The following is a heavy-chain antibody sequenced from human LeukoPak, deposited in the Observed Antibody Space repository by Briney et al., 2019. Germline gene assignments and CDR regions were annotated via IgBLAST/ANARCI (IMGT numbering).Heavy chain of an antibody. J-gene: IGHJ4*01. CDR3: ATVRGRILLIDD. V-gene: IGHV4-4*07. D-gene: IGHD2-15*01. CDR2: IYSSGST. Sequence: SETLSLTCTVSGGSISSYYWNWIRQPAGKGLEWIGRIYSSGSTDYNPSLKSRVPMSVDTSKNQFSLNLSSVTAADSAVYYCATVRGRILLIDDWGHVTLVS. CDR1: GGSISSYY.